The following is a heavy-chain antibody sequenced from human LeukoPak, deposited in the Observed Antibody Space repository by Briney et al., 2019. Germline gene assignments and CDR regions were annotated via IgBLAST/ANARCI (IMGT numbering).Heavy chain of an antibody. J-gene: IGHJ5*02. CDR2: INHSGST. V-gene: IGHV4-34*01. CDR1: GGSFSGYY. CDR3: ARTRQYQLLYNWFDP. Sequence: SETLSLTCAVYGGSFSGYYWSWIRQPPGKGLEWIGEINHSGSTNYNPSLKSRVTISVDTSKNQFSLKLSSVTAADTAVYYCARTRQYQLLYNWFDPWGQGTLVTVSS. D-gene: IGHD2-2*01.